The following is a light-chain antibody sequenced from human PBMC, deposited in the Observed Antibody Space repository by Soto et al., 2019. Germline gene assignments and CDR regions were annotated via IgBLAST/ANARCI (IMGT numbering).Light chain of an antibody. V-gene: IGKV3-20*01. CDR3: QQYGSSIT. CDR2: GAS. Sequence: EIVLTQSPGNLSLSTGERATLSCRASQSVSSSYLAWYQQKPGQAHRLLIYGASSRATGIPDRFSGSGSGTDFTLTISRLEPEDFAVYYCQQYGSSITFGQGTRLEIK. CDR1: QSVSSSY. J-gene: IGKJ5*01.